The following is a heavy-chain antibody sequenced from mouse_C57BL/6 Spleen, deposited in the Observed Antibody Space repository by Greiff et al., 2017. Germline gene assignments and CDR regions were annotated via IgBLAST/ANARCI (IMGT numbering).Heavy chain of an antibody. D-gene: IGHD4-1*01. Sequence: VQLQQSGAELVKPGASVKLSCKASGYTFTSYWITWVKQRPGQGLEWIGDVYPGSGCTNYNEKFKSKATLTVDKSSSTAYMQLSSLTSEDAAVYDCARLGNFLFAYWGQGTLVTVSA. CDR2: VYPGSGCT. J-gene: IGHJ3*01. CDR1: GYTFTSYW. V-gene: IGHV1-55*01. CDR3: ARLGNFLFAY.